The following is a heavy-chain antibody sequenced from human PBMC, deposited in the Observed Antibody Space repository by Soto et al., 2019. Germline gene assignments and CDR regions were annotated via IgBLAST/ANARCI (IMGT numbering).Heavy chain of an antibody. CDR3: ARGRRRGYPFDY. CDR1: GYTFTSYA. Sequence: ASVKVSCKASGYTFTSYAIHWLRQAPGQRLEWMGRVNAGDGNTKYSENFQGRVTITRDTSASTAYMELTSLRSEDTAVYYCARGRRRGYPFDYWGQGTLVTVSS. CDR2: VNAGDGNT. V-gene: IGHV1-3*01. J-gene: IGHJ4*02. D-gene: IGHD5-12*01.